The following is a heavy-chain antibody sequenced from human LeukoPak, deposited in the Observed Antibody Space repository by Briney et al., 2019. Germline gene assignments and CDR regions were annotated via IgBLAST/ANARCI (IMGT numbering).Heavy chain of an antibody. Sequence: GGSLRLSCAASGFTFTNYAMSWVRQAPGKGLEWVSDISGSGDFTYYADSVRGRFTISRDKSKNTLYLQMNSLRAEDTAVYYCAKDGARDGYNYPDYWGQGTLVTVSS. CDR2: ISGSGDFT. CDR1: GFTFTNYA. CDR3: AKDGARDGYNYPDY. J-gene: IGHJ4*02. D-gene: IGHD5-24*01. V-gene: IGHV3-23*01.